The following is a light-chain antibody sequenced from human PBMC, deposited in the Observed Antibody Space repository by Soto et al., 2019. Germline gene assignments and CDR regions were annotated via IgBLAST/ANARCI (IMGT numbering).Light chain of an antibody. CDR2: EVN. V-gene: IGLV2-11*01. CDR3: CLSPGSLTWL. J-gene: IGLJ3*02. Sequence: QSALTQPRSVSGSPGQSVTISCTATGSDVGDSSHVSWYQLHPGKAPKLMIYEVNNRPSGVPDRFSGSKSGSTASLTISGLQAEDEAEYYCCLSPGSLTWLSGGGTKLTVL. CDR1: GSDVGDSSH.